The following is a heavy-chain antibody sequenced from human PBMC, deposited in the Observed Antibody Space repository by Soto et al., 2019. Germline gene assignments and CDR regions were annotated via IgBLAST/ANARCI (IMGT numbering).Heavy chain of an antibody. J-gene: IGHJ4*02. CDR3: ATDYRDGYNIPFDY. CDR1: GGAFSSYA. CDR2: IIPIFGSP. V-gene: IGHV1-69*06. D-gene: IGHD5-12*01. Sequence: SVKVSCKASGGAFSSYAISWVRRAPGQGLEWMGGIIPIFGSPNYAQKFQGRVTITADRSTSTAYMELSSLRSDDTAVYYCATDYRDGYNIPFDYWGQGTLVTVSS.